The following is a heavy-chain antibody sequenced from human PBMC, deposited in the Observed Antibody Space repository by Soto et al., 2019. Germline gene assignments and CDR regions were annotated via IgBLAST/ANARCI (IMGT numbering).Heavy chain of an antibody. CDR2: ISSSSSYI. V-gene: IGHV3-21*01. J-gene: IGHJ6*02. CDR1: GFTFSSYS. Sequence: PGGSLRLSCAASGFTFSSYSMNWVRQAPGKGLEWVSSISSSSSYIYYADSVKGRFTISRDNAKNSLYLQMNSLRAEDTAVYYCARVEYYDSSGSPVYGMDVWGQGTTVTVSS. CDR3: ARVEYYDSSGSPVYGMDV. D-gene: IGHD3-22*01.